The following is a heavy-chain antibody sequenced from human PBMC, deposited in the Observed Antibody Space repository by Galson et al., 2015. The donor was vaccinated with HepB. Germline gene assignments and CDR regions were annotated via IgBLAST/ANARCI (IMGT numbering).Heavy chain of an antibody. CDR3: AKHDLNYEYFQH. CDR2: VSDNGGRT. V-gene: IGHV3-23*01. D-gene: IGHD1-1*01. CDR1: GVTFSNYA. Sequence: SLRLSCAVSGVTFSNYAMSWVRQAPGKGLEWVSVVSDNGGRTSYGDSVKGRFTISRDNSKNTLYLQMNSLRAEDTAVYYCAKHDLNYEYFQHWGQGTLVTVSS. J-gene: IGHJ1*01.